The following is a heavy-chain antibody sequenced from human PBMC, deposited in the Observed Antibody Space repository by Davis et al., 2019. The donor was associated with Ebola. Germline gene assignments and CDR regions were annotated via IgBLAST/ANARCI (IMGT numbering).Heavy chain of an antibody. CDR1: GGSISSYY. CDR2: IYTSGST. V-gene: IGHV4-4*07. Sequence: PSETLSLTCTVSGGSISSYYWSWIRQPAGKGLEWIGRIYTSGSTNYNPSLKSRVTMSVDTSKNQFSLKLSSVTAADTAVYYCASAGYCSSTSCSPDYWGQGTLVTVSS. CDR3: ASAGYCSSTSCSPDY. D-gene: IGHD2-2*01. J-gene: IGHJ4*02.